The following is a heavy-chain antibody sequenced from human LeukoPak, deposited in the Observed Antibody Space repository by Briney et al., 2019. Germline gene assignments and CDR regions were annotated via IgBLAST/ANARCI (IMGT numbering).Heavy chain of an antibody. Sequence: GGSLRLSCAASGFTFSSYAMHGVRQAPGKGLEWVAVISYDGSNKYYADSVKGRFTISRDNPKNTLYLQMNSLRAEDTAVYYCARPGSAMIVVVTPYFDYWGQGTLVTVSS. D-gene: IGHD3-22*01. V-gene: IGHV3-30*04. J-gene: IGHJ4*02. CDR1: GFTFSSYA. CDR2: ISYDGSNK. CDR3: ARPGSAMIVVVTPYFDY.